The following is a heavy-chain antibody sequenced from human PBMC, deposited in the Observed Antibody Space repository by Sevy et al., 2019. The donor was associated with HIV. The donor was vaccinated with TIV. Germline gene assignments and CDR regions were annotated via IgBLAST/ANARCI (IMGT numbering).Heavy chain of an antibody. D-gene: IGHD3-22*01. CDR3: ARDSGPNYYDSSGSFDY. Sequence: SVKVSCKASGYTFTSYGISWVRQAPGQGLEWMGWISAYNGNTNYAQKLQGRVTMTTDTSTSTAYMELRSLRSDDTAVDYCARDSGPNYYDSSGSFDYWGQGTLVTVSS. CDR1: GYTFTSYG. V-gene: IGHV1-18*01. CDR2: ISAYNGNT. J-gene: IGHJ4*02.